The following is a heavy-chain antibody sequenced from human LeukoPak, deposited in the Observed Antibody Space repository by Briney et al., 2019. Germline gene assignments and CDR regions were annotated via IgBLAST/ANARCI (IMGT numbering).Heavy chain of an antibody. CDR2: IYYTGNT. V-gene: IGHV4-59*01. CDR3: ARGANLITGSPTHLDY. CDR1: GDSISYYY. J-gene: IGHJ4*02. D-gene: IGHD1-20*01. Sequence: ETLSLTCTVSGDSISYYYLTWIRQPPGRGLEWLAYIYYTGNTNYNPSLKSRVTISVDTSKNQFSLQLSSVTAADTAVYYCARGANLITGSPTHLDYWGQGTLVTVSS.